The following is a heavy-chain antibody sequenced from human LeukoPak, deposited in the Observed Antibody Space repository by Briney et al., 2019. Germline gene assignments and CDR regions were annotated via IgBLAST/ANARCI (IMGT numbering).Heavy chain of an antibody. CDR2: INHSGST. V-gene: IGHV4-34*01. D-gene: IGHD1-26*01. J-gene: IGHJ4*02. CDR1: GGSFSGYY. Sequence: PSETLSLTCAVYGGSFSGYYWSWIRQPPGKGLEWIGEINHSGSTNYNPSHKSRVTISVDTSKNQFSLKLSSGTAADTAVYCCARGNVVGAHYWGQGTLVTVSS. CDR3: ARGNVVGAHY.